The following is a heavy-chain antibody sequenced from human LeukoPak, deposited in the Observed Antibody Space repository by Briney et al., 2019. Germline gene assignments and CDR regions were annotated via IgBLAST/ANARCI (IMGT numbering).Heavy chain of an antibody. J-gene: IGHJ4*02. V-gene: IGHV3-23*01. D-gene: IGHD1-26*01. CDR3: AKDGVVGATLFYYFDS. Sequence: GGSLRLSCAASGFTFSSYAMSWVRQAPGKGLEWVSAMSGSGGGGSTYYADSVKGRFTISRDTSKNTLYLQMNRLRAEDTAVYYCAKDGVVGATLFYYFDSWGQGTLVTVSS. CDR1: GFTFSSYA. CDR2: MSGSGGGGST.